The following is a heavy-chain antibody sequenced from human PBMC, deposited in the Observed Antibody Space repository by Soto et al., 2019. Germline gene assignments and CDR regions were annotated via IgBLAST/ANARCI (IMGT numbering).Heavy chain of an antibody. CDR2: IIPIFGTA. D-gene: IGHD3-10*01. Sequence: QVQLVQSGAEVKKPGSSVKVSCKASGGTFSSYAISWVRQAPGQGLEWMGGIIPIFGTANYAQKFQGRVTITADESTSTAYMELSSLRSEDTAVYYCAEGHGVTMVRGVTCAFDIWGQGTMVTVSS. V-gene: IGHV1-69*01. CDR3: AEGHGVTMVRGVTCAFDI. J-gene: IGHJ3*02. CDR1: GGTFSSYA.